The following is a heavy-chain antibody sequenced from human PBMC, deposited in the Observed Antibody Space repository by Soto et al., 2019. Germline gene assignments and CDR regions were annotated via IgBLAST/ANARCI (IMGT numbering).Heavy chain of an antibody. CDR2: IYYSGST. D-gene: IGHD3-3*01. CDR1: GGSISSSSYY. Sequence: SETLSLTCTVSGGSISSSSYYWGWIRQPPGKGLEWIGSIYYSGSTYYNPSLKSRVTISVDTSKNQFSLKLSSVTAADTAVYYCARQGTGETYYDFWSGYSVGSRFDPWGQGTLVTVSS. V-gene: IGHV4-39*01. J-gene: IGHJ5*02. CDR3: ARQGTGETYYDFWSGYSVGSRFDP.